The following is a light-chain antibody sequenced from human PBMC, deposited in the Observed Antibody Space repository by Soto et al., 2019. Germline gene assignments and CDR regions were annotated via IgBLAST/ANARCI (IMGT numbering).Light chain of an antibody. V-gene: IGKV3-20*01. CDR2: SAS. J-gene: IGKJ2*01. CDR1: QSVSSTY. Sequence: EIVVTQSPGTLSLSPGERATLSCRASQSVSSTYLAWYQQKPGQAPRLLIYSASTKATGIPDRFSGSGSGTDFTLTISRLEPEDLAVYYCQQYDRSLYTFGQGTKLEIK. CDR3: QQYDRSLYT.